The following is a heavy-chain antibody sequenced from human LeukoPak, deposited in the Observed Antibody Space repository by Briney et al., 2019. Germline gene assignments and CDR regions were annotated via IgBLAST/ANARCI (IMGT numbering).Heavy chain of an antibody. Sequence: GGSLRLSCAASGFTFSSYSMNCVRQAPGKGLEWVSSISSSSSYIYYADSVKGRFTISRDNAKNSLYLQMNSLRAEDTAVYYCARVRIAVALDYWGQGTLVTVSS. CDR3: ARVRIAVALDY. V-gene: IGHV3-21*01. CDR2: ISSSSSYI. J-gene: IGHJ4*02. D-gene: IGHD6-19*01. CDR1: GFTFSSYS.